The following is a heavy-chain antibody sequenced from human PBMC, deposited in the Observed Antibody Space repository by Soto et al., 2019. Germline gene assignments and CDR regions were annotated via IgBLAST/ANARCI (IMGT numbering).Heavy chain of an antibody. D-gene: IGHD3-3*01. J-gene: IGHJ6*02. CDR2: FSGSGGST. Sequence: EVQLLESGGGLVQPGGSLRLSCAAAGFTFSNYALTWVRQSPGKGLEWGSTFSGSGGSTYYADSVRGRFTISRDNSKNTLFLQMNSLRVEDTAIYYCARDWTGDTCPCLDVWGQGTTVSVSS. CDR3: ARDWTGDTCPCLDV. CDR1: GFTFSNYA. V-gene: IGHV3-23*01.